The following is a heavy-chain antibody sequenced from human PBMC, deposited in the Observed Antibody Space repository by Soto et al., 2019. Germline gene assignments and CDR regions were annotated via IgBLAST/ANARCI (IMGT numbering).Heavy chain of an antibody. CDR3: ARDDGARSVDY. Sequence: GGSLRLSCAASGFTFSSYWMSWVRQAPGKGLEWVANMKPDGSEKDYVDSVEGRFTISRDNAKNSLYLQMNSLRVEDTAVYYCARDDGARSVDYWGQGTLVTVSS. J-gene: IGHJ4*02. CDR1: GFTFSSYW. D-gene: IGHD3-3*01. V-gene: IGHV3-7*05. CDR2: MKPDGSEK.